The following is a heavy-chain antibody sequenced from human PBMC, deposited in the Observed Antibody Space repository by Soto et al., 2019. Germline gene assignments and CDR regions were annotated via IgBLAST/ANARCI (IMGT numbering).Heavy chain of an antibody. D-gene: IGHD3-22*01. CDR2: RNPNSGNT. V-gene: IGHV1-8*01. Sequence: QVQLVQSGAEVKKPGASVKVSCKASGYTFTSYDINWVRQATGQGLEWMGWRNPNSGNTGYAQKFQGRVTMTRNNSISTAYMELSSLRADDTAVYYCARRWRSRLLPEDYWGQGTLVTVSS. CDR3: ARRWRSRLLPEDY. CDR1: GYTFTSYD. J-gene: IGHJ4*02.